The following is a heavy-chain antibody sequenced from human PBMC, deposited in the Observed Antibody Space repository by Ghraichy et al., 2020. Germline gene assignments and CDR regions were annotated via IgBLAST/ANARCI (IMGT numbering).Heavy chain of an antibody. V-gene: IGHV3-23*01. CDR3: EKDYDFWSGYYTKRVFDY. CDR1: GFTFSGYA. CDR2: ISGSGGST. J-gene: IGHJ4*02. D-gene: IGHD3-3*01. Sequence: GGSLRLSCAASGFTFSGYAMSWVRQAPGKGLEWVSDISGSGGSTYYADSVKGRFTISRDNSKNTLYLQMNSLRAEDTAVYYCEKDYDFWSGYYTKRVFDYWGQGTLVTVSS.